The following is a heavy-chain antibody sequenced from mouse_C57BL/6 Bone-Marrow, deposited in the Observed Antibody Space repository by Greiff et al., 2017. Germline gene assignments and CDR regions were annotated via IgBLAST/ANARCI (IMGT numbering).Heavy chain of an antibody. CDR3: ARRPGSRFDY. CDR2: ISSGGSYT. D-gene: IGHD1-1*01. V-gene: IGHV5-6*01. CDR1: GFTFSSYG. J-gene: IGHJ2*01. Sequence: EVQRVESGGDLVKPGGSLKLSCAASGFTFSSYGMSWVRQTPDKRLEWVATISSGGSYTYYSDSVKGRFTISRDNAKNTLYLQMSSLKSEDTAMYYCARRPGSRFDYWGQGTTLTVSS.